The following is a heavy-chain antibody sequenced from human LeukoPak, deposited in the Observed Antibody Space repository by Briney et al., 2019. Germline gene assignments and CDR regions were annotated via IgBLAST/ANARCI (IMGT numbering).Heavy chain of an antibody. V-gene: IGHV1-46*01. J-gene: IGHJ3*02. Sequence: ASVEVSCKASGYTFTSCYLHWVRQAPGQGLEWMGFINPSGGSTTYAQMFQARVTMTRDTSTSTVYMELSSLRSEDTAIYYCARDRPRTSRDVFDIWGQGTMVTVSS. D-gene: IGHD1-14*01. CDR3: ARDRPRTSRDVFDI. CDR1: GYTFTSCY. CDR2: INPSGGST.